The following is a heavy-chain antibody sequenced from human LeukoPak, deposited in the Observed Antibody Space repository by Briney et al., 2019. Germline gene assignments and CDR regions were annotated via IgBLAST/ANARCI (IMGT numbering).Heavy chain of an antibody. D-gene: IGHD3-10*01. J-gene: IGHJ4*02. Sequence: PGGSLRLSCAASGFTFSNYAMSWVRQAPGKGLEWVSTISSSGDNTHYADSVKGRFTISRDNSKNTLFLQMNSLRAEDTAVYYCAKRHYYASGSPLYYFDYWGQGALVTVSS. CDR1: GFTFSNYA. CDR3: AKRHYYASGSPLYYFDY. V-gene: IGHV3-23*01. CDR2: ISSSGDNT.